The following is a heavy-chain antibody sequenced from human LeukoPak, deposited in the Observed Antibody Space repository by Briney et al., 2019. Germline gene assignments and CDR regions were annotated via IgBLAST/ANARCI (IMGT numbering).Heavy chain of an antibody. Sequence: ASVKVSCKASGYTFTGYYMHWVRQAPGQGLEWMGRINPNSGGTNYAQKFQGRVTMTRDTSISTAYMELSRLRSDDTAVYCCARDGKDSGYGLADYWGQGTLVTVSS. CDR1: GYTFTGYY. V-gene: IGHV1-2*06. J-gene: IGHJ4*02. CDR2: INPNSGGT. CDR3: ARDGKDSGYGLADY. D-gene: IGHD5-12*01.